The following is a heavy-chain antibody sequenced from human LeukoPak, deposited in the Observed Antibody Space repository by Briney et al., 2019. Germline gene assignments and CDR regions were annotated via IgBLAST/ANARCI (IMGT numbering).Heavy chain of an antibody. J-gene: IGHJ4*02. D-gene: IGHD3-22*01. CDR1: GFTFSSYS. V-gene: IGHV3-48*04. CDR2: ISSSSSTI. Sequence: GGSLRLSCAASGFTFSSYSMNWVRQAPGKGLEWVSYISSSSSTIYYADSVKGRFTISRDNAKNSLYLQMNSLRAEDTAVYYCARDTYYYDSSGYHYWGQGTLVTVSS. CDR3: ARDTYYYDSSGYHY.